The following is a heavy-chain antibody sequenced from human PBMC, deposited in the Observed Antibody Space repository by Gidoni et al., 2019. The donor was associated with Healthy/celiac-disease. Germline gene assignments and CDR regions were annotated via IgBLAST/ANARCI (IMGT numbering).Heavy chain of an antibody. CDR1: GGSISSGGYY. V-gene: IGHV4-31*03. Sequence: QVQLQESGPGLVKPSQTLSLTCTVSGGSISSGGYYWSWIRQHPGKGLEWIGYIYYSGSTSYNPSLKSRVTISGDTSKTQFSLKLSSLTAADTAVYYCARVGVGVQGVIIDYWGQGTLVTVSS. CDR2: IYYSGST. CDR3: ARVGVGVQGVIIDY. J-gene: IGHJ4*02. D-gene: IGHD3-10*01.